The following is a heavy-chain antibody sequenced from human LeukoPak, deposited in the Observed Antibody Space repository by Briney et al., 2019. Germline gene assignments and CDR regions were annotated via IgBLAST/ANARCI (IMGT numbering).Heavy chain of an antibody. CDR2: IIPIFGTA. D-gene: IGHD2-2*01. J-gene: IGHJ5*02. V-gene: IGHV1-69*01. Sequence: ASVKVSCKASRGTFSSYAISWVRQAPGQGLEWMGGIIPIFGTANYAQKFQGRVTITADESTSTAYMELSSLRSEDTAVYYCARDARHRYCSSSSCYRGWLDPWGQGTPVTVSS. CDR1: RGTFSSYA. CDR3: ARDARHRYCSSSSCYRGWLDP.